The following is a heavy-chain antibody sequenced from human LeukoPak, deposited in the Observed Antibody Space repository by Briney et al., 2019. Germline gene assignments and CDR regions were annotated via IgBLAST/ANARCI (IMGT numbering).Heavy chain of an antibody. CDR3: AKGGKWDVTPFDY. D-gene: IGHD1-26*01. J-gene: IGHJ4*02. V-gene: IGHV3-23*01. CDR2: ISGGGGST. Sequence: GGSLRLSCAASGFTFSSYAMSWVRQAPGKGLEWVSTISGGGGSTYYADSVKGRFTISRDNSKNTLYLQVNSLRAEDTAVYYCAKGGKWDVTPFDYWGQGTLVTVSS. CDR1: GFTFSSYA.